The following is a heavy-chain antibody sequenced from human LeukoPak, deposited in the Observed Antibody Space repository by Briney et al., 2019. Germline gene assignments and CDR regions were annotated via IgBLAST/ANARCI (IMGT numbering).Heavy chain of an antibody. D-gene: IGHD3-10*01. CDR3: ARDPGLALNY. CDR2: INHSGST. J-gene: IGHJ4*02. Sequence: SETLSLTCAVYGGSLSGYYWSWIRQPPGKGLEWIGEINHSGSTNYNPSLKSRVTISVDTSKNQFSLKLSSVTAADTAVYYCARDPGLALNYWGQGTLVTVSS. V-gene: IGHV4-34*01. CDR1: GGSLSGYY.